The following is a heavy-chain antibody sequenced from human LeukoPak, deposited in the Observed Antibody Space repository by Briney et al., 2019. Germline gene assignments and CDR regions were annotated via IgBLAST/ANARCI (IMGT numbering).Heavy chain of an antibody. V-gene: IGHV3-7*01. D-gene: IGHD6-19*01. Sequence: GGSLRLSCAASGFMFSGCWMNWVRQAPGKGLEWVAIIKHDGSEKYYVDSVRGRFTISRDNAKNSLYLRMSSLSAEDTAVYYCARGSRQRARVRGWFQALKDWGQGTLVTVSS. CDR1: GFMFSGCW. CDR3: ARGSRQRARVRGWFQALKD. CDR2: IKHDGSEK. J-gene: IGHJ4*02.